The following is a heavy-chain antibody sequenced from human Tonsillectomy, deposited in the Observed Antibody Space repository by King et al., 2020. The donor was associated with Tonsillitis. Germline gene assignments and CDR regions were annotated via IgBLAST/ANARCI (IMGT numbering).Heavy chain of an antibody. CDR1: GFTFSSYS. V-gene: IGHV3-21*01. CDR2: ISSSSSYI. J-gene: IGHJ4*02. D-gene: IGHD2-8*01. Sequence: VQLVESGGGLVKPGGSLRLSCAASGFTFSSYSMNWVRQAPGKGLEWVSSISSSSSYIYYADSVKGRFTISRDNAKDSLHLQMNSLRAEDTAVYYCARDPYCTNGGCYKQDFDYWGQGTLVTVSS. CDR3: ARDPYCTNGGCYKQDFDY.